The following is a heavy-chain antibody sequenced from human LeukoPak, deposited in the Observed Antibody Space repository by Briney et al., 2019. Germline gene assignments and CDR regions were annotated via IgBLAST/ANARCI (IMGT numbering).Heavy chain of an antibody. CDR2: LYTSGST. Sequence: SETLSLTCTVSGGSISSYYWCWVRQPAGKGREWIGRLYTSGSTNYSPSLKSRVTMSVDTSKNQFSLKLTSMTAADTAVYYCARGGSSGYYYGWGQGTLVTVSS. D-gene: IGHD3-22*01. CDR1: GGSISSYY. V-gene: IGHV4-4*07. J-gene: IGHJ4*02. CDR3: ARGGSSGYYYG.